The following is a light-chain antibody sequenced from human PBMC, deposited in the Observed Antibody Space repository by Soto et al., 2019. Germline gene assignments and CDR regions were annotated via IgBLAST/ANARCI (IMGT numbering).Light chain of an antibody. CDR3: QNYDSDPFT. J-gene: IGKJ3*01. CDR1: QGLSNY. Sequence: DIQMTQSPSSLSASVGDRVTITCRASQGLSNYLAWYQQKPGKVPKLLIYAASTLQSGVPSRFSGSGSGTDFTLTISSLQPEDVAAYYCQNYDSDPFTFGPGTKVDIK. V-gene: IGKV1-27*01. CDR2: AAS.